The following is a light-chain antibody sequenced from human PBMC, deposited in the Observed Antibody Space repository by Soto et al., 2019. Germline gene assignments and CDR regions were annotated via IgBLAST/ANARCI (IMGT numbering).Light chain of an antibody. CDR1: QSVRSNY. J-gene: IGKJ1*01. V-gene: IGKV3-20*01. CDR2: VAF. CDR3: QQYGSSPRT. Sequence: EIVLTQSPDTLSLSPGQIATLSCRASQSVRSNYLACYQLKHGQAPWLLIYVAFNRAGGVPVRFSGSGSGTDFTLTISRLEPEAFAVYYCQQYGSSPRTFGQGTKVEIK.